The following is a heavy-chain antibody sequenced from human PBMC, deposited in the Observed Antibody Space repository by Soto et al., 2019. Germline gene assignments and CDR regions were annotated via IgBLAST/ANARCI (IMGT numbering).Heavy chain of an antibody. Sequence: QVQLVESGGGVVQPGRSPRLSCAASGFTFSSYGMHWVRQAPGKGLEWVAVIWYDGSNKYYADSVKGRFTISRDNSKNTLYLQMNSLRAEDTAVYYCARDRVSGIAVAGGDYWGQGTLVTVSS. CDR2: IWYDGSNK. CDR3: ARDRVSGIAVAGGDY. D-gene: IGHD6-19*01. V-gene: IGHV3-33*01. CDR1: GFTFSSYG. J-gene: IGHJ4*02.